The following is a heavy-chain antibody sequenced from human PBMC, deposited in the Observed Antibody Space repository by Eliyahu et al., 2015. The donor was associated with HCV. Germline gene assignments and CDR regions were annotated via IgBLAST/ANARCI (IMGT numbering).Heavy chain of an antibody. J-gene: IGHJ4*02. Sequence: QVQLQQWGAGLLKPSETLSLXCAVXXGSFXGYYXXWIRQPPGKGLEWIGEINHSGSTNYNPSLKSRVTISVDTSKNQFSLKLSSVTAADTAVYYCARGSSDYVWGSHRYKGNYFDYWGQGTLVTVSS. CDR2: INHSGST. V-gene: IGHV4-34*01. CDR1: XGSFXGYY. D-gene: IGHD3-16*02. CDR3: ARGSSDYVWGSHRYKGNYFDY.